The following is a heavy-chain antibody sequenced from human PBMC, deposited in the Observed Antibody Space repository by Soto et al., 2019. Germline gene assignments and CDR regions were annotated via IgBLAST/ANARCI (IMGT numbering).Heavy chain of an antibody. J-gene: IGHJ4*02. CDR1: GLTFSNYG. V-gene: IGHV3-30*03. CDR2: ISYSGSHI. Sequence: PGGSLRLSCAASGLTFSNYGFHWVRQAPGRGLEWVAVISYSGSHIFYTDSVKGRFSISRDNSKNTVSLQMNSLRAEDTAVYYCAIYRDTDGLNFFDYWGRGSLVPVSS. CDR3: AIYRDTDGLNFFDY. D-gene: IGHD3-16*02.